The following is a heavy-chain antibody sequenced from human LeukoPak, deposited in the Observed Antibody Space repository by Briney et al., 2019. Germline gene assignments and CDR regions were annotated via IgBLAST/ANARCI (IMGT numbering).Heavy chain of an antibody. J-gene: IGHJ4*02. V-gene: IGHV1-24*01. CDR3: AREGGQLVGEPFDY. D-gene: IGHD6-13*01. CDR1: GYTLTELS. CDR2: FDPEDGET. Sequence: AASVKVSCKVSGYTLTELSMHWVRQAPGKGLEWMGGFDPEDGETIYAQKFQGRVTMTEDTSTDTAYMELSSLRSDDTAVYYCAREGGQLVGEPFDYWGQGTLVTVSS.